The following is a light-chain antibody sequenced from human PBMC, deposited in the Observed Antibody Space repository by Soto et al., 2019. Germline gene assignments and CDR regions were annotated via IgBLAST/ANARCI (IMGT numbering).Light chain of an antibody. CDR2: AAS. V-gene: IGKV1-5*01. Sequence: DIQMTQSPSTLSASVGDRVTITCRASQSISSWLAWYQQKPGTAPKLLIYAASSLESGVPSRFSGSGYGTEFTLTISSLQPDDFATYYCQQYNTYSSLTFGGGTKV. CDR3: QQYNTYSSLT. J-gene: IGKJ4*01. CDR1: QSISSW.